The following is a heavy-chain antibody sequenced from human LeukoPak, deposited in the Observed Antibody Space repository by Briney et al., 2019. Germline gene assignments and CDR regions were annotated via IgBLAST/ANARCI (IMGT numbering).Heavy chain of an antibody. CDR3: ARASAALFGY. Sequence: SETLSLTSAVYGGSFSGYYWSWIRQPPGKGLEWIGEINHSGSTNYNPSLKSRVTISVDTSKNQFSLKLSSVTSADTAVYYCARASAALFGYWGQGTLVTVSS. V-gene: IGHV4-34*01. CDR1: GGSFSGYY. J-gene: IGHJ4*02. CDR2: INHSGST.